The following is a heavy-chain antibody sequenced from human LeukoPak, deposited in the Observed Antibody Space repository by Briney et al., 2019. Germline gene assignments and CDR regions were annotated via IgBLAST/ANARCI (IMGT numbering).Heavy chain of an antibody. D-gene: IGHD6-19*01. J-gene: IGHJ4*02. Sequence: GGSLRLSRAPSGFTLWVYMMNCVRDATEKGVVGVSYISSSGRTIYYADSVKGRFTISRDNAKKSLYLQMNSMRDEDTAVYYCARDSGSGWSHDYWGQGTLVTVTS. V-gene: IGHV3-48*02. CDR1: GFTLWVYM. CDR3: ARDSGSGWSHDY. CDR2: ISSSGRTI.